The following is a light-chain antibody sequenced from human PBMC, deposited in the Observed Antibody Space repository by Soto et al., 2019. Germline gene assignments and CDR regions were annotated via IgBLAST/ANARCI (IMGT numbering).Light chain of an antibody. Sequence: EIVLTQSPGTLSLSPGERATLSCRSSQSVSSSYLAWYQQKPGQAPRLLIYGASSRANGIPDRFSGSGSGTDFTLTISRLEPKDFALYYWQQYGSSPWTFGQGTKVEIK. CDR1: QSVSSSY. CDR2: GAS. CDR3: QQYGSSPWT. V-gene: IGKV3-20*01. J-gene: IGKJ1*01.